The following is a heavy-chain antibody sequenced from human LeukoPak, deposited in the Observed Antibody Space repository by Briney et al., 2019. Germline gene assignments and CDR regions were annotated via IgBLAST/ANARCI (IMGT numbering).Heavy chain of an antibody. D-gene: IGHD6-19*01. CDR3: ARRKYSSGLFDY. Sequence: PSETLSLTCTVSDTSINTYYWSWIRQPAGKGLEWIGHIYTTGTTNYNPSLKSRVTMSIDTSKNQFSLKLSSVTAADTAVYYCARRKYSSGLFDYWGQGTLVTVSS. CDR1: DTSINTYY. V-gene: IGHV4-4*07. CDR2: IYTTGTT. J-gene: IGHJ4*02.